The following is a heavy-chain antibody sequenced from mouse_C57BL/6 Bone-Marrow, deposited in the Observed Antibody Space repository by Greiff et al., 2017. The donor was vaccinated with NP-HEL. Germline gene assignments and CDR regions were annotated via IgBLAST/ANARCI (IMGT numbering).Heavy chain of an antibody. CDR3: TRERLLRDWFAY. D-gene: IGHD1-1*01. Sequence: QVQLQQPGTELVKPGASVKLSCKASGYTFTTYWMHWVKQRPGQGLEWIGNINPSNGGTNYNEKFKSKATLTVDKSSSTAYMQLSSLTSEDAAVYCCTRERLLRDWFAYWGQGTLVTVSA. V-gene: IGHV1-53*01. J-gene: IGHJ3*01. CDR1: GYTFTTYW. CDR2: INPSNGGT.